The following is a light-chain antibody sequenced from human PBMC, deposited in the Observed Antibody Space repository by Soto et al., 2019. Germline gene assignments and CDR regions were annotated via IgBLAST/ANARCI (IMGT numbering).Light chain of an antibody. J-gene: IGLJ2*01. V-gene: IGLV4-60*03. CDR3: ETWDSKNRV. CDR1: SWHRTNI. Sequence: QSVLTQSSSASASLGSSVRLTCTLSSWHRTNIIAWHQQQPGKAPRFLMKVEVRGDYKKESGVPDRFSGSSSGPDRYLSISNLQSEDEADYYCETWDSKNRVFGGGTKLTVL. CDR2: VEVRGDY.